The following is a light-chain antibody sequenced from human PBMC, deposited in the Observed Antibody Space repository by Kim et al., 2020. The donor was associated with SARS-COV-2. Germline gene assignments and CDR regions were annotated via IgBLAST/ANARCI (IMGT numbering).Light chain of an antibody. CDR2: RDD. J-gene: IGLJ2*01. V-gene: IGLV3-9*01. Sequence: SSELTQPLSLSVALGQTATITCGGDNIGSKNVHWYPQKPGQAPVVVIYRDDKRRSRIPERFSRFNSWNTATLTISSAHGGHAADYDCHEWGSCAVV. CDR3: HEWGSCAVV. CDR1: NIGSKN.